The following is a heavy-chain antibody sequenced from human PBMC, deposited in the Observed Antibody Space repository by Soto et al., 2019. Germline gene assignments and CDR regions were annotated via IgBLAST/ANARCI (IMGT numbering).Heavy chain of an antibody. Sequence: PSETLSLTCTVSGGSISSYYWSWIRQPPGKGLEWIGYIYYSGSTYYNPSLKSRVTISVDTSKNQFSLKLSSVTAADTAVYYCARDHVSSSFHYYYGIYVWAQGTTVPVSS. CDR3: ARDHVSSSFHYYYGIYV. CDR2: IYYSGST. CDR1: GGSISSYY. V-gene: IGHV4-59*12. J-gene: IGHJ6*02. D-gene: IGHD6-6*01.